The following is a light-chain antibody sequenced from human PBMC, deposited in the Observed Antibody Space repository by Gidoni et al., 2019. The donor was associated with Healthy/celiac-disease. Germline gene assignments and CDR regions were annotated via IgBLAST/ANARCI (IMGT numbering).Light chain of an antibody. V-gene: IGLV1-44*01. CDR2: SNN. CDR3: AAWEDSLNGLYV. CDR1: SSNIGRNP. Sequence: SVLTQPPSASGTHGQRVPISCSGISSNIGRNPGNWYQSLPGTATKLLIYSNNQRHPGVQDRFSGSKSGTSAFLSISGRQSEDEADYYCAAWEDSLNGLYVFGTGTKVTVL. J-gene: IGLJ1*01.